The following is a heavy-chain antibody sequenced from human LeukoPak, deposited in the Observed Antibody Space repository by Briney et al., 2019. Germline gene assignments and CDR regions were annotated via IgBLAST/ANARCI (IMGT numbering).Heavy chain of an antibody. CDR3: ARVLRYCSGGNCYSGGLGYMDV. D-gene: IGHD2-15*01. V-gene: IGHV3-48*03. Sequence: GGSLRLSCAASGFTFSSYEMNWVRQAPGKGLEWVSYISSSGSTIYYADSVKGRFTISRDNAKNSLFLQMNSLRAEDTAVYYCARVLRYCSGGNCYSGGLGYMDVWGKGTTVTISS. J-gene: IGHJ6*03. CDR2: ISSSGSTI. CDR1: GFTFSSYE.